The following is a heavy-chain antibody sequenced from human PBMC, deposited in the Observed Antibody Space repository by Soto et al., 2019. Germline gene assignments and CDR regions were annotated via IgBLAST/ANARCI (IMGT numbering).Heavy chain of an antibody. CDR2: INTDGSTT. CDR1: GFTLSNYW. CDR3: VRIRRGDGYTFGY. V-gene: IGHV3-74*01. J-gene: IGHJ4*01. Sequence: EVQLMESGGVSVQPGGSLRLSCTASGFTLSNYWMHWVRQAPGKGLVWVSRINTDGSTTTYADSVKGRFTISRDNAKNTLYLQINSLRDEDTAVYYCVRIRRGDGYTFGYWGHEALVTVSS. D-gene: IGHD5-12*01.